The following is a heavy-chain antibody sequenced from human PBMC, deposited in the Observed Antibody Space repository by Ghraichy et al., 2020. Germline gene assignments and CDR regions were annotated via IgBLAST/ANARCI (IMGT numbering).Heavy chain of an antibody. D-gene: IGHD1-26*01. J-gene: IGHJ4*02. CDR1: GFTVSSNY. CDR2: IYSGGST. CDR3: ARDRYSGSYYNDY. V-gene: IGHV3-66*02. Sequence: GGSLRLSCAASGFTVSSNYMSWVRQAPGKGLEWVSVIYSGGSTYYADSVKGRFTISRDNSKNTLYLQMNSLRAEDTAVYYCARDRYSGSYYNDYWGQGTLVTVSS.